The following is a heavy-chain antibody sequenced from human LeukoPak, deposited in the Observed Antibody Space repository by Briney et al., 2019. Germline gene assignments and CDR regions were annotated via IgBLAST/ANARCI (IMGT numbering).Heavy chain of an antibody. D-gene: IGHD3-3*01. Sequence: ASVKVSCKASGYTFTSYYMHWVRQAPGQGLEWMGIINPSGGSTSYAQKFQGRVTMTRDTSTSTVYIELSSLRSEDTAVYYCARDTSPYDFWSGYYDYWGQGTLVTVSS. J-gene: IGHJ4*02. CDR3: ARDTSPYDFWSGYYDY. CDR1: GYTFTSYY. CDR2: INPSGGST. V-gene: IGHV1-46*01.